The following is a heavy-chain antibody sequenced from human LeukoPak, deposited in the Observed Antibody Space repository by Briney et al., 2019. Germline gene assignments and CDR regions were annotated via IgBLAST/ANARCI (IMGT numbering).Heavy chain of an antibody. J-gene: IGHJ4*02. CDR1: GGTFSSYA. CDR3: ARRDYYDSSGSFDY. CDR2: IIPMFGTA. D-gene: IGHD3-22*01. Sequence: ASVKVSCKASGGTFSSYAISWVRQAPGQGLEWMGRIIPMFGTANYAQKFQGRVTITTDESTSTAYMELSSLRSEDTAVYYCARRDYYDSSGSFDYWGQGTLVTVSS. V-gene: IGHV1-69*05.